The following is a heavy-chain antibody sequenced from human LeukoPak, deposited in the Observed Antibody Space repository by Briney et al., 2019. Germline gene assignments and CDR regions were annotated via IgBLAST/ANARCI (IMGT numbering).Heavy chain of an antibody. CDR3: ARQSTVTTLDY. Sequence: GGSLRLSCAASGSPFSTYAMSWVRQAPGKGLEWVSGVIVTGGNTYYTDSVKGRFTISRDNSKNTLYLQLNSLRVEDTAVYYCARQSTVTTLDYWGQGTLVTVSS. J-gene: IGHJ4*02. CDR1: GSPFSTYA. V-gene: IGHV3-23*01. D-gene: IGHD4-17*01. CDR2: VIVTGGNT.